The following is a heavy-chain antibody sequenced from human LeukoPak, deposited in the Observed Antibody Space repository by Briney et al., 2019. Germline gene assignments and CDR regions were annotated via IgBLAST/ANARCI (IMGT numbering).Heavy chain of an antibody. CDR2: INHSGST. CDR1: GGSFSGYY. J-gene: IGHJ4*02. V-gene: IGHV4-34*01. Sequence: SETLSLTCAVYGGSFSGYYWSWIRKPPGKGLEWIGEINHSGSTNYNPSLKSRVTISVDTSKNQFSLKLSSVTAADTAVYYRARGGYSKYYFDYRGQGTLVTVSS. CDR3: ARGGYSKYYFDY. D-gene: IGHD6-13*01.